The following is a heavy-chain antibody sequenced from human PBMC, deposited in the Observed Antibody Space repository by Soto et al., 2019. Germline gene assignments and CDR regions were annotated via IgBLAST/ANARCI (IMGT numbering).Heavy chain of an antibody. CDR2: IYTSGST. CDR1: GDSISNYY. J-gene: IGHJ4*02. D-gene: IGHD5-12*01. CDR3: ARERREQIHDGYDIDY. Sequence: ETLSLTCTVSGDSISNYYWSWIRQPAGKGLEWIGRIYTSGSTDYNPSLKSRVTISIDTSKNQFSLKVTSMTAADTAVYYCARERREQIHDGYDIDYWGQGTLVTVSS. V-gene: IGHV4-4*07.